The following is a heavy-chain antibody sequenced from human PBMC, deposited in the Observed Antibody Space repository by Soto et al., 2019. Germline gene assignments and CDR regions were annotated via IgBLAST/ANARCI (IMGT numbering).Heavy chain of an antibody. V-gene: IGHV3-15*01. CDR3: TTGPEYDILTGFPPG. CDR2: IKSKTDGGTT. Sequence: GGSLSLSCAASGFPFSNAWMSWVRQAPGKGLEWVGRIKSKTDGGTTDYAAPVKGRFTISRDDSKNTLYLQMNSLKTEDTAVYYCTTGPEYDILTGFPPGWGQGTLVTVSS. D-gene: IGHD3-9*01. CDR1: GFPFSNAW. J-gene: IGHJ4*02.